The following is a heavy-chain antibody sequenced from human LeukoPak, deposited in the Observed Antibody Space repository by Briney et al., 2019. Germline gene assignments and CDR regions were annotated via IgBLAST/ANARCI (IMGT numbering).Heavy chain of an antibody. Sequence: PSETLSLTCTVSGGSISSYYWCWIRQPAGKGLEWIGRIYTSGSTNYNPSLKSRVTMSVDTSKNQFSLKLSSVTAADTAVYYCARDYYDSSGYLAWWFDPWGQGTLVTVSS. CDR3: ARDYYDSSGYLAWWFDP. D-gene: IGHD3-22*01. J-gene: IGHJ5*02. CDR2: IYTSGST. CDR1: GGSISSYY. V-gene: IGHV4-4*07.